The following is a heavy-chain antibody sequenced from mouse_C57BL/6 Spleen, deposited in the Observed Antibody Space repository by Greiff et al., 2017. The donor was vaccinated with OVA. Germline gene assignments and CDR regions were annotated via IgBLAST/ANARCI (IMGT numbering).Heavy chain of an antibody. CDR3: ASSGSEGYYAMDY. D-gene: IGHD3-2*02. J-gene: IGHJ4*01. V-gene: IGHV1-81*01. CDR2: IYPRSGNT. Sequence: VQLQESGAELARPGASVKLSCKASGYTFTSYGISWVKQRTGQGLEWIGEIYPRSGNTYYNEKFKGKATITAYNSSPSAYMVLRSLTSEDSSVYFCASSGSEGYYAMDYWGQGTSVTVSS. CDR1: GYTFTSYG.